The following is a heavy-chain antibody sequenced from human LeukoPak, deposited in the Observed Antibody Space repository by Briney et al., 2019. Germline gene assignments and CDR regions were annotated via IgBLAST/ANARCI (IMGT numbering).Heavy chain of an antibody. D-gene: IGHD3-3*01. V-gene: IGHV3-30*02. CDR2: IRYAGSNK. CDR3: AKELYDFWSGPFDY. CDR1: GFTFSSYG. Sequence: PGGSLRLSCAASGFTFSSYGMHWVRQAPGKGLEWVAFIRYAGSNKYYADSVKGRFTISRDNSKNTLYLQMNSLRAEDTAVYYCAKELYDFWSGPFDYWGQGTLVTVSS. J-gene: IGHJ4*02.